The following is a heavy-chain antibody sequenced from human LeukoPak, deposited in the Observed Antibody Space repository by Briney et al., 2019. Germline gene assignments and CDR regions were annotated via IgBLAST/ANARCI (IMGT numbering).Heavy chain of an antibody. D-gene: IGHD3-10*01. CDR2: ISSSSSTI. CDR1: GFTFSSYS. V-gene: IGHV3-48*01. Sequence: PGGSLRLSCAASGFTFSSYSMNWVRQAPGKGLEWVSYISSSSSTIYDADSVKGRFTFSRDNAKNSLYLQMNSLRAEDTAVYYCASCYGSGSYNYYYYMDVWGKGTTVTVSS. J-gene: IGHJ6*03. CDR3: ASCYGSGSYNYYYYMDV.